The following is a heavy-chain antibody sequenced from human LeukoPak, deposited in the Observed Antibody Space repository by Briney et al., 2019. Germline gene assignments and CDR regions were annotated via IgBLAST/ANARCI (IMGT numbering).Heavy chain of an antibody. CDR1: GGSVSRSNYY. D-gene: IGHD6-19*01. V-gene: IGHV4-61*01. CDR2: MYYSGST. Sequence: SETLSLTCSVSGGSVSRSNYYWTWIRQPPGKGLEWIGYMYYSGSTYYNPSLKSRVTISIDTSKNQSSLKLSSVTAADTAVYYCASEYRSDSYFDLWGRGTLVTVSS. CDR3: ASEYRSDSYFDL. J-gene: IGHJ2*01.